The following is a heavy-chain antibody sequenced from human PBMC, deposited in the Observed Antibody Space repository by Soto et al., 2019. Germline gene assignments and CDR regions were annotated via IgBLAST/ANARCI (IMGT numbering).Heavy chain of an antibody. D-gene: IGHD1-1*01. V-gene: IGHV1-18*01. J-gene: IGHJ4*02. CDR3: ARGRYGDY. CDR2: ISAHNGNT. Sequence: QVHLGQTGAEMRKPGASVKVSCKGSGYAFTTYGITWVRQAPGQGLEWMGWISAHNGNTNYAQKLQGRVTVTRDTSTSTAYMELRSLRSDDTAVYYCARGRYGDYWGQGALVTVSS. CDR1: GYAFTTYG.